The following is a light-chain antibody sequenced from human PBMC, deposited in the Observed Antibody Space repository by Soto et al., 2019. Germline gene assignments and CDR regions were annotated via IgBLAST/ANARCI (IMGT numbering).Light chain of an antibody. CDR1: SSDVGGYNY. CDR2: DVT. J-gene: IGLJ1*01. CDR3: SSYTTSNTRQIV. Sequence: QSVLTQPASVSGSPGQSITISCTGTSSDVGGYNYVSWYRHHPGKAPKLIIYDVTNRPSGVSNPFSGSKSGNTASLTISGLQPEDEAGYYCSSYTTSNTRQIVFGTGTKVTVL. V-gene: IGLV2-14*03.